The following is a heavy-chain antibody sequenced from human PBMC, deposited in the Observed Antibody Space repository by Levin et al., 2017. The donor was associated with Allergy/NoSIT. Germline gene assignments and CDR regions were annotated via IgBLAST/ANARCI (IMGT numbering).Heavy chain of an antibody. D-gene: IGHD3-22*01. V-gene: IGHV3-21*01. CDR3: ASVIEYYYDSSGFQGPLLRYYGMDV. J-gene: IGHJ6*02. CDR2: ISSRSSYI. Sequence: GGSLRLSCAASGFTFSSYSMNWVRQAPGKGLEWVSSISSRSSYIYYADSVKGRFTISRDNAKNSLYLQMNSLRAEDTAVYYCASVIEYYYDSSGFQGPLLRYYGMDVWGQGTTVTVSS. CDR1: GFTFSSYS.